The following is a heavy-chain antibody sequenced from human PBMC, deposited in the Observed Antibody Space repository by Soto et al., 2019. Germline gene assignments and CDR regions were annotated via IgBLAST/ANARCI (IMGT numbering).Heavy chain of an antibody. Sequence: GGSLRLSCAASGFTFSNAWMNWVRQAPGKGLEWVGRIKSKTDGGTTDYAAPVKGRFTISRDDSKNTLYLQMNSLKTEDTAVYYCASWGATRVFYYYYYGMDVWGQGTTVTVSS. CDR1: GFTFSNAW. J-gene: IGHJ6*02. D-gene: IGHD1-26*01. CDR2: IKSKTDGGTT. V-gene: IGHV3-15*07. CDR3: ASWGATRVFYYYYYGMDV.